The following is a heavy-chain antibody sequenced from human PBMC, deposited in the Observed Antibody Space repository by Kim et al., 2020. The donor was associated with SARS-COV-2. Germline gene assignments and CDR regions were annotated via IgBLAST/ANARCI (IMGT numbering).Heavy chain of an antibody. CDR1: GGTFKKYA. V-gene: IGHV1-69*04. D-gene: IGHD5-18*01. Sequence: SVKVSCKASGGTFKKYAINWVRQAPGQGLEWMGRIVPLVDVAKSAQNFQGRVSLTADKSTNTAYMELSSLRSEDTAGYYCSTGPTGYSSGPLDHWCQGT. J-gene: IGHJ1*01. CDR2: IVPLVDVA. CDR3: STGPTGYSSGPLDH.